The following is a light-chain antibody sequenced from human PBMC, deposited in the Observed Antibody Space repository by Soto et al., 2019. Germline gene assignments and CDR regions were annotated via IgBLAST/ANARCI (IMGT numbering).Light chain of an antibody. CDR2: DAS. Sequence: EILLTQSPGTLCLSPGERATLSCRGSQTISSSYLAWYQQKHGQAPRLLIYDASSRATGIPERFSGSGSGTDFTLTISSLQTEDFAFYHCQQYGSSTLTFGGGTQVDIK. CDR1: QTISSSY. V-gene: IGKV3-20*01. J-gene: IGKJ4*01. CDR3: QQYGSSTLT.